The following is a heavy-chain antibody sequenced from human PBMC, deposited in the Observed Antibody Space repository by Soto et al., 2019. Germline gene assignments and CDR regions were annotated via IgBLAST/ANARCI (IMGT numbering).Heavy chain of an antibody. CDR3: ASIWFGAFDY. CDR1: GASISSADYY. V-gene: IGHV4-30-4*01. Sequence: QVQLQESGPGLVKPSQTLSLTCTVSGASISSADYYWSWIRQPPGKGLEWIGYFHSSGATYKDPSLKRRVPISVDTSKNHISLKLDSVTAADTAIYYCASIWFGAFDYWGHGTLVTISS. D-gene: IGHD3-10*01. CDR2: FHSSGAT. J-gene: IGHJ4*01.